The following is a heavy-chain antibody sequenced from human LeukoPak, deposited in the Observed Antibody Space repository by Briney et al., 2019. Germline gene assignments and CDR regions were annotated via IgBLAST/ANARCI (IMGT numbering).Heavy chain of an antibody. CDR1: GFTFSSYW. Sequence: GGSLRLSCAASGFTFSSYWMSWVRQAPGKGLEWVANIKQDGSENYYVDSVKGRFTISRDNAKNSLYLQMNSLRAEDTAVYYCAGDRRGGDYGYWGQGTLVTVSS. D-gene: IGHD2-21*01. CDR2: IKQDGSEN. CDR3: AGDRRGGDYGY. J-gene: IGHJ4*02. V-gene: IGHV3-7*01.